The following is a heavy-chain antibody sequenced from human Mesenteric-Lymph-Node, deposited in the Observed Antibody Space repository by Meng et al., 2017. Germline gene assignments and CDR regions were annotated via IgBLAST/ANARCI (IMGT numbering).Heavy chain of an antibody. V-gene: IGHV3-30*01. J-gene: IGHJ4*02. CDR2: ISYDGSNK. Sequence: GESLKISCAASGFTFSSYAMHWVRQAPGKGLEWVAVISYDGSNKYYADSVKGRFTISRDNSKNTLYLQMNSLRAEDTAVYYCARDAIRVDSSGYYSKYHFDYWGQGTLVTVSS. CDR3: ARDAIRVDSSGYYSKYHFDY. D-gene: IGHD3-22*01. CDR1: GFTFSSYA.